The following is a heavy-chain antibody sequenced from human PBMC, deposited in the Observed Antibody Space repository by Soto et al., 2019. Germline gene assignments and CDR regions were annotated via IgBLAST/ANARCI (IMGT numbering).Heavy chain of an antibody. V-gene: IGHV4-34*01. D-gene: IGHD1-26*01. CDR2: INHSGST. Sequence: SETLSLTCAVYGGSFSGYYWSWIRQPPGKGLEWIGEINHSGSTNYNPSLKSRVTISVDTSKNQFSLKLSSVTAADTAVYYCARLVGAYYLGYNWFDPWGQGTLVTVSS. J-gene: IGHJ5*02. CDR3: ARLVGAYYLGYNWFDP. CDR1: GGSFSGYY.